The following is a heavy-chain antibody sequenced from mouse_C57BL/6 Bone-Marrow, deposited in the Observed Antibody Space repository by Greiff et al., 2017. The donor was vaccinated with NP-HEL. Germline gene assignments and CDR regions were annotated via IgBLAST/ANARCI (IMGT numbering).Heavy chain of an antibody. V-gene: IGHV5-6*01. J-gene: IGHJ3*01. Sequence: VQLKESGGDLVKPGGSLKLSCAASGFTFSSYGMSWVRQTPDKRLEWVATISSGGSYTYYPDSVKGRFTISRDNAKNTLYLQMSSLKSEDTAMYYCARPRGCAYWGPGTLVTVSA. CDR3: ARPRGCAY. CDR1: GFTFSSYG. CDR2: ISSGGSYT.